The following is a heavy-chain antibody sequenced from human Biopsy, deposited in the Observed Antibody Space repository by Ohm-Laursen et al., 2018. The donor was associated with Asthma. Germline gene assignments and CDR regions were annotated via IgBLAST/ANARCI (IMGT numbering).Heavy chain of an antibody. Sequence: SLSLSCAATGFTFSSYGMHWVRQAPGKGLEWGAVIWYDGSNKYYADSVKGRFTISRDNSKNTLYLQMNSLRSEDTAVYYCARSIYDFWSGYYGMDVWGQGTTGTVSS. V-gene: IGHV3-33*01. J-gene: IGHJ6*02. D-gene: IGHD3-3*01. CDR3: ARSIYDFWSGYYGMDV. CDR2: IWYDGSNK. CDR1: GFTFSSYG.